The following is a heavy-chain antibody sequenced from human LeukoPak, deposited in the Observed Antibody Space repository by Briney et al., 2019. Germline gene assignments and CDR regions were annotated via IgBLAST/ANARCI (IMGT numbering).Heavy chain of an antibody. J-gene: IGHJ4*02. Sequence: SETLSLTCTVSGGSIRSDYWSWVRQPPGKGLEWIGYIHYSGSTNYNASLKSRLTMSVDMSKNQFSLKLTSVTAADTAVHYCARLGRKTTVVPPDFDCWGQGTLVTVSS. CDR2: IHYSGST. D-gene: IGHD4-23*01. V-gene: IGHV4-59*01. CDR1: GGSIRSDY. CDR3: ARLGRKTTVVPPDFDC.